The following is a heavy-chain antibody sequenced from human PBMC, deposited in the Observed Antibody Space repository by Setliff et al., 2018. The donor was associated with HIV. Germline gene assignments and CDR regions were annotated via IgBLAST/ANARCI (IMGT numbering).Heavy chain of an antibody. CDR2: FHYTGGT. V-gene: IGHV4-59*01. CDR3: ARKNYGGAFDI. J-gene: IGHJ3*02. D-gene: IGHD3-16*01. Sequence: PSETLSLTCSVSGVSINTYYWNWVRQSGTGLEWVGYFHYTGGTSYNPSLTRRVTISADTSENQFSLNLTSVTAADTAVYYCARKNYGGAFDIWGLGTMVTVSS. CDR1: GVSINTYY.